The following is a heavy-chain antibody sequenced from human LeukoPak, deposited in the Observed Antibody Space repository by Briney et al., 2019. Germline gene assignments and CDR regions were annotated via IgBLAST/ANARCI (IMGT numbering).Heavy chain of an antibody. Sequence: PGRSLRLSCAASGFTFSSYAMHWVRQAPGKGLEWVAVISYDGSNKYYADSVKGRFTISRDNSKNTLYLQMNSLRAEDTAVYYCAREDYGGNSGYFDYWGQGTLVTVSS. D-gene: IGHD4-23*01. J-gene: IGHJ4*02. CDR3: AREDYGGNSGYFDY. V-gene: IGHV3-30-3*01. CDR2: ISYDGSNK. CDR1: GFTFSSYA.